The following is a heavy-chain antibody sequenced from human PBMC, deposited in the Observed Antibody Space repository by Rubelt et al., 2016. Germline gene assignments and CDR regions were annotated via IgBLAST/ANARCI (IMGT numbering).Heavy chain of an antibody. CDR2: VTGGSTTK. V-gene: IGHV3-48*04. D-gene: IGHD2-8*01. CDR3: ARVYSSDSVGRTFDI. Sequence: EVQLVESGGGLVQPGGSLRLSCAASGFTFSDYAMNWVRQSPGKGLEWVAYVTGGSTTKYYADSVRGRFTISRDNAKNSLYLQLNSLRAGDTAVYYCARVYSSDSVGRTFDIWGQGTMVTVSS. J-gene: IGHJ3*02. CDR1: GFTFSDYA.